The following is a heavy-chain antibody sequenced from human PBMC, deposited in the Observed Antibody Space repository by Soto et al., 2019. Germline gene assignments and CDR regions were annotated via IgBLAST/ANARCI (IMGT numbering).Heavy chain of an antibody. CDR1: GFSFSTYA. J-gene: IGHJ5*02. D-gene: IGHD2-15*01. V-gene: IGHV3-23*01. Sequence: EVQLLESGGGLVQPGGSLRLSCAASGFSFSTYAMTWVRQAPGKGLEWVSGISGNSGSTYYADSVKGRFTVSRDNSKNTVYLQMNSLRVDDTAVYYGAKVSVVVLAAGDWFDPWGQETLVTVSS. CDR2: ISGNSGST. CDR3: AKVSVVVLAAGDWFDP.